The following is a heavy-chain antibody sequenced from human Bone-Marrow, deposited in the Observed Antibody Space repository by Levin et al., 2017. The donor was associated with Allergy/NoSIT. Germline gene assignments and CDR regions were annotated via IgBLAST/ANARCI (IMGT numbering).Heavy chain of an antibody. CDR2: IKQDGSEK. CDR1: GFTFSSYW. CDR3: ARGAGWPDSSPVPRYYYYGMDG. Sequence: GGSLRLSCAASGFTFSSYWMSWVRQAPGKGLEWVANIKQDGSEKYYVDSVKGRFTISRDNAKNSLYLQMNSLRAEDTAVYYCARGAGWPDSSPVPRYYYYGMDGWGQGTTVTVSS. V-gene: IGHV3-7*01. D-gene: IGHD6-13*01. J-gene: IGHJ6*02.